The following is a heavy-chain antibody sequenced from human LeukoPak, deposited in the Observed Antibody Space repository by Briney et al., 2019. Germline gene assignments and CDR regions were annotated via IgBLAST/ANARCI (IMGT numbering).Heavy chain of an antibody. V-gene: IGHV3-53*01. J-gene: IGHJ4*02. CDR1: GFPVSSNY. CDR3: AREWELLY. D-gene: IGHD1-26*01. Sequence: GSLRLSFSASGFPVSSNYMSWVRPAPGKGLEWVSVIYSGGSTYYADSVKGRFTISRDNSKNTLYLQMNSLRAEDTAVYYCAREWELLYWGQGTLVTVSS. CDR2: IYSGGST.